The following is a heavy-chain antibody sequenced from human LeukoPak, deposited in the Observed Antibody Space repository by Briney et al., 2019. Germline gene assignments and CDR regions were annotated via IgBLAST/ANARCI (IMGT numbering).Heavy chain of an antibody. J-gene: IGHJ5*01. Sequence: PGGSLRLSCAASGFTFDNYAMHWVRHAPGRGLEWVSGISWNSAYIDYAESVKGRFTICKVSAKNSLDLQMNSLRAEDTAFYFFVKDRFEYGYDLSGYFHSWGEGTRLTVSS. D-gene: IGHD3-22*01. CDR3: VKDRFEYGYDLSGYFHS. CDR2: ISWNSAYI. CDR1: GFTFDNYA. V-gene: IGHV3-9*01.